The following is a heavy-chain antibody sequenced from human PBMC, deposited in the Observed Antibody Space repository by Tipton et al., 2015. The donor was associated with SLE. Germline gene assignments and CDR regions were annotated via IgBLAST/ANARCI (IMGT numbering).Heavy chain of an antibody. J-gene: IGHJ5*02. D-gene: IGHD5-12*01. CDR1: GYSISSGYY. CDR2: IYHSGST. Sequence: TLSLTCAVSGYSISSGYYWGWIRQPPGKGLEWIGSIYHSGSTYYNPSLKSRVTISVDTSKNQFSLKLSSVTAADTAVYYCATLSGYVGGWFDPWGQGTLVTVSS. CDR3: ATLSGYVGGWFDP. V-gene: IGHV4-38-2*01.